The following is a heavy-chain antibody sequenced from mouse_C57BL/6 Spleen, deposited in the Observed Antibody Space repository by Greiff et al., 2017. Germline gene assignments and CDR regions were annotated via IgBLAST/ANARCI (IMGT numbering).Heavy chain of an antibody. J-gene: IGHJ2*01. CDR2: IDPETGGT. CDR3: TRGGITTVVGAEY. V-gene: IGHV1-15*01. Sequence: QVQLQQSGAELVRPGASVTLSCKASGYTFTDYEMHWVKQTPVHGLEWIGAIDPETGGTAYNQKFKGKAILTADKSSSTAYMELRSLTSEDSAVYYCTRGGITTVVGAEYWGQGTTLTVSS. CDR1: GYTFTDYE. D-gene: IGHD1-1*01.